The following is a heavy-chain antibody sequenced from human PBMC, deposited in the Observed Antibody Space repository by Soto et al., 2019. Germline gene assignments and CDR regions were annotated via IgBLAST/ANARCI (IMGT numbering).Heavy chain of an antibody. D-gene: IGHD2-15*01. CDR2: LSGGSGNT. Sequence: PGGSLRLSCAASGFTFSSHSMQWVRQAPGKGLEWVASLSGGSGNTNYADYLKGRFTISRDKSKSSVYLEMNSLRAEDTGLYFCAKDIFDAACAAASAFDLWGQGTLVTVSS. CDR3: AKDIFDAACAAASAFDL. J-gene: IGHJ4*02. CDR1: GFTFSSHS. V-gene: IGHV3-21*04.